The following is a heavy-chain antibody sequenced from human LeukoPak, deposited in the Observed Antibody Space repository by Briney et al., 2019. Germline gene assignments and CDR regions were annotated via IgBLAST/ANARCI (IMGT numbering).Heavy chain of an antibody. CDR3: ARANYDFWGGQPNRYYYYYMDV. D-gene: IGHD3-3*01. CDR2: ISYDGSNK. V-gene: IGHV3-30*01. CDR1: GFTFSSYA. Sequence: GGSLRLSCAASGFTFSSYAMHWVRQAPGKGLEWVAVISYDGSNKYYADSVKGRFTISRDNSKNTLYLQMNSLRAEDTAVYYCARANYDFWGGQPNRYYYYYMDVWGKGTTVTVSS. J-gene: IGHJ6*03.